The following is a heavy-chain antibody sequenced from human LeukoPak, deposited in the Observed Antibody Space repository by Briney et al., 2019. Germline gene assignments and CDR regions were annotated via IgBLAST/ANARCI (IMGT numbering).Heavy chain of an antibody. Sequence: ASVKVSCKASGYTFTYRYLHWVRQAPGQALEWMGWIAPFNGNTNYAQKFQDRVTITRDRSMSTAYMELRSLRSDDTAVYYCARDYIVATGGVDYWGQGTLVTVSS. D-gene: IGHD5-12*01. J-gene: IGHJ4*02. CDR1: GYTFTYRY. V-gene: IGHV1-45*02. CDR3: ARDYIVATGGVDY. CDR2: IAPFNGNT.